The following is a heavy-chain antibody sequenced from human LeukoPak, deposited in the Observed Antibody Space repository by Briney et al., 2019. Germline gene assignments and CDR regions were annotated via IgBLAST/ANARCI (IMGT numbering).Heavy chain of an antibody. V-gene: IGHV1-18*01. J-gene: IGHJ4*02. D-gene: IGHD3-10*01. CDR1: GYTFTSYG. Sequence: GASVTVSCKASGYTFTSYGISWVRQAPGQGLEWMGWISAYNGNTNYAQKFQGRVTMTRDTSTSTVYMELSSLRSEDTAVYYCARAARAEEVRGAPGAFDYWGQGTLVTVSS. CDR2: ISAYNGNT. CDR3: ARAARAEEVRGAPGAFDY.